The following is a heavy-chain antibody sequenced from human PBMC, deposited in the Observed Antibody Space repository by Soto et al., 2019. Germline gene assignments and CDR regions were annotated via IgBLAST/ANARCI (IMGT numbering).Heavy chain of an antibody. CDR2: ISWNSGSI. J-gene: IGHJ5*02. D-gene: IGHD2-8*01. V-gene: IGHV3-9*01. CDR1: GFTFDDYA. Sequence: GGSLRLSCAASGFTFDDYAMHWVRQAPGKGLEWVSGISWNSGSIGYADSVKGRFTISRDNAKNSLYLQMNSLRAEDTALYYCARAVGYCTNGVCSALGGWFDPWGQGTLVTVSS. CDR3: ARAVGYCTNGVCSALGGWFDP.